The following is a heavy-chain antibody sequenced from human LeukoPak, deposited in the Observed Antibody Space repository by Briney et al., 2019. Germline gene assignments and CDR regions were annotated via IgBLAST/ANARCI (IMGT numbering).Heavy chain of an antibody. V-gene: IGHV4-59*12. D-gene: IGHD3-10*01. Sequence: SETLSLTCTVSGGSISSYYWSWIRQPPGKGLEWIGCIYYSGSTNYNPSLKSRVTISVDTSKNQFSLRLSSVTAADTAVYYCARDYYMLQGLHWFDPWGQGTLVSVSS. J-gene: IGHJ5*02. CDR2: IYYSGST. CDR3: ARDYYMLQGLHWFDP. CDR1: GGSISSYY.